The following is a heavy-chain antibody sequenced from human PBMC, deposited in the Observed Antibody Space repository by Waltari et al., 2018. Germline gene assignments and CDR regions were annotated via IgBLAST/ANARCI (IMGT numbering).Heavy chain of an antibody. CDR1: RGSISSGGYF. D-gene: IGHD3-22*01. CDR3: ARDDSSGYLDY. J-gene: IGHJ4*02. Sequence: QVQLQESSPGLVKPSLTLPLTCPVSRGSISSGGYFWSWSRQHPGKGLEWIGYIYYSGSTYYNPSLKSRVTISVDTSKNQFSLKLSSVTAADTAVYYCARDDSSGYLDYWGQGTLVTVSS. CDR2: IYYSGST. V-gene: IGHV4-31*03.